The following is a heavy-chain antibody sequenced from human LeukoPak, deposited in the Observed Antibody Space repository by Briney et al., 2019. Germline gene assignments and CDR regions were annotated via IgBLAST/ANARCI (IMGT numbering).Heavy chain of an antibody. CDR3: ARGIHNYDFWSGYFDY. J-gene: IGHJ4*02. CDR2: IKQDGSEK. V-gene: IGHV3-7*01. CDR1: GFSFSNYG. Sequence: GSLRLSCLASGFSFSNYGTHWVRQAPGKGLEWVANIKQDGSEKYYVDSVKGRFTISRDNAKNSLYLQMNSLRAEDTAVYYCARGIHNYDFWSGYFDYWGQGTLVTVSS. D-gene: IGHD3-3*01.